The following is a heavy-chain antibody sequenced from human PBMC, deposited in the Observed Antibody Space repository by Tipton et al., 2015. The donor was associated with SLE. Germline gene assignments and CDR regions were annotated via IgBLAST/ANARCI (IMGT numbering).Heavy chain of an antibody. CDR3: ARDKDGYNHNFDS. J-gene: IGHJ4*02. D-gene: IGHD5-24*01. CDR1: GYTFTSYY. V-gene: IGHV1-46*01. CDR2: INPSGGLT. Sequence: QLVQSGAEVKKPGASVKVSCKASGYTFTSYYIHWVRQAPGQGLEWMGIINPSGGLTTYAQKFQGRVTMTRDTSTNTVYMELSSLRSDDTVVYSCARDKDGYNHNFDSWGQGTLVTVSS.